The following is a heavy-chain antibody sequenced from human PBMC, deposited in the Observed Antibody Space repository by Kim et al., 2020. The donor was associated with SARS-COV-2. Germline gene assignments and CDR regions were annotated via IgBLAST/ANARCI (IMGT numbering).Heavy chain of an antibody. CDR1: GGSISSGGYY. CDR3: ARYYYDSSGYYPNYFDY. Sequence: SETLSLTCTVSGGSISSGGYYWSWIRQHPGKGLEWIGYIYYSGSTYYNPSLKSRVTISVDTSKNQFSLKLSSVTAADTAVYYCARYYYDSSGYYPNYFDYWGQETLVTVSS. J-gene: IGHJ4*02. CDR2: IYYSGST. V-gene: IGHV4-31*03. D-gene: IGHD3-22*01.